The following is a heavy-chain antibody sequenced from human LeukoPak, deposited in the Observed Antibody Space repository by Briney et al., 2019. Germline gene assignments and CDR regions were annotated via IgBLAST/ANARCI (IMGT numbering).Heavy chain of an antibody. D-gene: IGHD2-2*01. CDR2: IIPIFGTA. V-gene: IGHV1-69*13. J-gene: IGHJ4*02. CDR3: AREGGSSDPFAY. Sequence: ASVKVSCKASGGTFSSYAISWVRQAPGQGLEWMGGIIPIFGTANYAQKFQGRVTITADESTSTAYMELSSLRSEDTAVYYCAREGGSSDPFAYGGQGTLVTVS. CDR1: GGTFSSYA.